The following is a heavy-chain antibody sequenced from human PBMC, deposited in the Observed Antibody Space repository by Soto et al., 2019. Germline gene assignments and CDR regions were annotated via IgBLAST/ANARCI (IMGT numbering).Heavy chain of an antibody. CDR1: GFTFSSYA. V-gene: IGHV3-23*01. D-gene: IGHD1-26*01. Sequence: PGGSLRLSCAASGFTFSSYAMSWVRQAPGKGLEWVSAISGSGGSTYYADSVKGRFTISRDNSKNTLYLQMNSLRAEDTAVYYCAKAPRGGGALYYYGMDVWGQGTTVTVSS. J-gene: IGHJ6*02. CDR3: AKAPRGGGALYYYGMDV. CDR2: ISGSGGST.